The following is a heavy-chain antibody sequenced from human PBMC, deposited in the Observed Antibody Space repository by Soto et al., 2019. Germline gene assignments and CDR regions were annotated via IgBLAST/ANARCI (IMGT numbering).Heavy chain of an antibody. J-gene: IGHJ4*02. D-gene: IGHD4-17*01. CDR3: AKRLLRRTTLSALDY. V-gene: IGHV3-30*18. CDR2: LSYDGSKE. Sequence: GGSLRLSCAASGFTFSSFGMHWVRQAPGKGLEWVALLSYDGSKEYYADSVKGRFSVSRDNSKNTLYLQMNSLRVEDTAVYFCAKRLLRRTTLSALDYSCRGPLVTV. CDR1: GFTFSSFG.